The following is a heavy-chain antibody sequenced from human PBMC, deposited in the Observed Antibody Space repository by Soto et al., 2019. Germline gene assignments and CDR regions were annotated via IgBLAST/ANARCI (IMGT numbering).Heavy chain of an antibody. J-gene: IGHJ3*02. CDR3: AKDLLTAIVVVITGAFDI. D-gene: IGHD3-22*01. CDR1: GFTFSSYG. Sequence: PGGSLRLSCAASGFTFSSYGMHWVRQAPGKGLEWVAVISYDGSNKYYADSVKGRFTISRDNSKNTLYLQMNSLRAEDTAVYYCAKDLLTAIVVVITGAFDIWGQGTMVTV. V-gene: IGHV3-30*18. CDR2: ISYDGSNK.